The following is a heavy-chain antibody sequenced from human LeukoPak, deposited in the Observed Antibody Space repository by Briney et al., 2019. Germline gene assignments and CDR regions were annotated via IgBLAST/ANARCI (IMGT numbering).Heavy chain of an antibody. V-gene: IGHV1-2*02. CDR2: INPNSGGT. Sequence: GASVKVSCKASGYTFTSYDINWVRQATGQGLEWMGWINPNSGGTNYAQKFQGRVTMTRDTSISTAYMELSRLRSDDTAVYYCAGAPTVTTIAFDIWGQGTMVTVSS. CDR1: GYTFTSYD. CDR3: AGAPTVTTIAFDI. D-gene: IGHD4-4*01. J-gene: IGHJ3*02.